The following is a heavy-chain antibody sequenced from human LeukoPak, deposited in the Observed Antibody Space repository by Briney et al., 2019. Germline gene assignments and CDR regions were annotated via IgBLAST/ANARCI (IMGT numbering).Heavy chain of an antibody. Sequence: PSETLSLTCTVSGDSISSYYWSWIRQPPGKGLEWIGYIYHSGSTNYNPSLKSPVTISADTSKDQFSLKLASVTAADTAVYYCATGYSSTWYYFDYWSQGTLVTVSS. D-gene: IGHD6-13*01. V-gene: IGHV4-59*01. CDR3: ATGYSSTWYYFDY. CDR1: GDSISSYY. J-gene: IGHJ4*02. CDR2: IYHSGST.